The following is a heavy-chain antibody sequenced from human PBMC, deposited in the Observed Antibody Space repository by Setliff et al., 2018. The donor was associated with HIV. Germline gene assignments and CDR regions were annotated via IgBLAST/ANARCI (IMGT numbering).Heavy chain of an antibody. Sequence: PSETLSLTCAVYGGSFSGYYWTWIRQPPGKGLEWIGEITRSGSTNYNPSLETRVTISVDTSKDQFSLKLSSVTAADTAVYYCAKGVAGLQYYYYYMDVWGKGTTVTV. CDR1: GGSFSGYY. CDR2: ITRSGST. V-gene: IGHV4-34*01. J-gene: IGHJ6*03. D-gene: IGHD6-19*01. CDR3: AKGVAGLQYYYYYMDV.